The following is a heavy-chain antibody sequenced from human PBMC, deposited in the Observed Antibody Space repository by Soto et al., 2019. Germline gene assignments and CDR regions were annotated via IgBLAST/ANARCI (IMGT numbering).Heavy chain of an antibody. J-gene: IGHJ3*02. D-gene: IGHD6-19*01. CDR1: GYTFTSYG. V-gene: IGHV1-18*04. CDR2: ISAYNGNT. CDR3: ARWEKQWLVPDAFDI. Sequence: ASVKVSFKASGYTFTSYGISWVRQAPGQGLEWMGWISAYNGNTNYAQKLQGRVTMTTDTSTSTAYMELRSLRSDDTAVYYCARWEKQWLVPDAFDIWGQGTMVTVSS.